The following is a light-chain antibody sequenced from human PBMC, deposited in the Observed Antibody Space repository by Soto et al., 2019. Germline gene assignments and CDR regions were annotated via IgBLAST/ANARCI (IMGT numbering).Light chain of an antibody. V-gene: IGLV2-14*01. CDR1: SSDVGGYNY. CDR2: EVS. CDR3: SSYTSSSTLV. Sequence: QSALTQPDSVSGSPGQSITISCTGTSSDVGGYNYVSWYQQHPGKAPKLMIYEVSNRPSGVSNRFSGSKSCNTASLTISGLQAEDEADYYCSSYTSSSTLVFGGGTKLTVL. J-gene: IGLJ3*02.